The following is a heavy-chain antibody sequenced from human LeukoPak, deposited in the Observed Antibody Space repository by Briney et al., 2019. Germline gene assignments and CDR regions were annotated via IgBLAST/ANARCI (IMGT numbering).Heavy chain of an antibody. CDR3: ARDQGSGWYKTGLDY. D-gene: IGHD6-19*01. CDR1: GFTFSSYG. J-gene: IGHJ4*02. Sequence: PGGSLRLSCAASGFTFSSYGMPWVRQAPGKGLEWVAVIWYDGSNKYYADSVKGRFTISGDNSKNTLYLQMNSLRAEDTAVYYCARDQGSGWYKTGLDYWGQGTLVTVSS. V-gene: IGHV3-33*01. CDR2: IWYDGSNK.